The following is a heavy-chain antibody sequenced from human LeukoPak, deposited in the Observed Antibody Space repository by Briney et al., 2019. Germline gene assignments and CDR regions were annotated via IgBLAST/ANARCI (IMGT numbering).Heavy chain of an antibody. CDR1: GVSISNYY. Sequence: SETLSLTCTVSGVSISNYYWSWIRQPAGKGLEWIGCIYASGSTIYNPSLKSRDTMSVDTSKNQFSLKLSSVTAADTAVYYCARGGRFVVVTAQFVGYGGADYWGQGTLLTVSS. D-gene: IGHD2-21*02. CDR2: IYASGST. V-gene: IGHV4-4*07. CDR3: ARGGRFVVVTAQFVGYGGADY. J-gene: IGHJ4*02.